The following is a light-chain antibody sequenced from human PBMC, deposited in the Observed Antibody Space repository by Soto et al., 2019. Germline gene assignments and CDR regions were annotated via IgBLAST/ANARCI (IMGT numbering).Light chain of an antibody. Sequence: QSVLTQPPSASGSPGQSVTITCSGTSSDVGEENYVSWYQQHPGKVPKLILYEVSKRPSGVPDRFSGSRSGNTASLTVSGLQAEDEAVYYCSSFAGSPVVFGGVTKLTVL. CDR2: EVS. J-gene: IGLJ2*01. CDR1: SSDVGEENY. CDR3: SSFAGSPVV. V-gene: IGLV2-8*01.